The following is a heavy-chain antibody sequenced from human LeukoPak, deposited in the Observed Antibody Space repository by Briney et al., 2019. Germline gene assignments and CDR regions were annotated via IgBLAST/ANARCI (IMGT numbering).Heavy chain of an antibody. D-gene: IGHD2-2*01. V-gene: IGHV3-23*01. CDR2: MNSGGDRI. J-gene: IGHJ5*02. CDR3: ATQVRYGSSISCYVGWFDP. CDR1: RIIFSNSA. Sequence: PGGSLRLSCAASRIIFSNSAMSWVRQAPGKGLEWVSYMNSGGDRIYYADSVKGRFTSSRDNSKNTLYLQMNSLRAEDTAVYYCATQVRYGSSISCYVGWFDPWGQGTLVTVSS.